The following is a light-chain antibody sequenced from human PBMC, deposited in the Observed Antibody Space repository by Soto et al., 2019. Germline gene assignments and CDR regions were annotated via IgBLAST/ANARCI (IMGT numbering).Light chain of an antibody. Sequence: EIVLTQPPGTLSLSPGERATLSCRASQSVSSSYLAWYQQKPGQAPRLLIYDASIRATGIPDRFSGSGSGTDFTLTISRLEPEDFAVYYCPQYGNSPITFGQGTRLDMK. CDR1: QSVSSSY. CDR2: DAS. V-gene: IGKV3-20*01. J-gene: IGKJ5*01. CDR3: PQYGNSPIT.